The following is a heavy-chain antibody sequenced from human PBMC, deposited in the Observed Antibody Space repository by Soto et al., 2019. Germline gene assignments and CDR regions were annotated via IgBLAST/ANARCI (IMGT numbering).Heavy chain of an antibody. V-gene: IGHV3-48*02. CDR1: GFTFSSYS. D-gene: IGHD2-15*01. J-gene: IGHJ6*02. CDR3: AREDIVVVVAATLGRNGYYYYYGMDV. Sequence: GGSLRLSCAASGFTFSSYSMNWVRQAPGKGLEWVSYISSSSSTIYYADSVKGRFTISRDNAKNSLYLQMNSLRDEDTAVYYCAREDIVVVVAATLGRNGYYYYYGMDVWGQGTTVTVSS. CDR2: ISSSSSTI.